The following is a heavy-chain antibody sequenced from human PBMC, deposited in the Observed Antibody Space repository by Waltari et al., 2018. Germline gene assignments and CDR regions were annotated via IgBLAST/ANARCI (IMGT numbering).Heavy chain of an antibody. Sequence: EVQLVDSGGGLVKPGGSLRLSCAASGFTFSSYSMTWVRQAPGKGLEWVSSISVGSSYIYYPGRRKGRFTISRDNANNSLFLPMNCLKGEDTAVVYWARGSDLFGCDSAATVDYGGKGTLVTVSA. D-gene: IGHD2-21*02. CDR2: ISVGSSYI. CDR3: ARGSDLFGCDSAATVDY. V-gene: IGHV3-21*06. CDR1: GFTFSSYS. J-gene: IGHJ4*02.